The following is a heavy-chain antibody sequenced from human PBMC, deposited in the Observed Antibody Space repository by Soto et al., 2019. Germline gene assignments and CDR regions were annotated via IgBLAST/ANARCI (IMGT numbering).Heavy chain of an antibody. J-gene: IGHJ5*02. V-gene: IGHV1-69*02. CDR1: GGTFSSYT. CDR3: ARLCSGGSCYSSAWSDR. CDR2: IIPILGIA. D-gene: IGHD2-15*01. Sequence: QVQLVQSGAEVKKPGSSVKVSCKASGGTFSSYTISWVRQAPGQGLEWMGRIIPILGIANYAQKFQGRVTITADKSTSTAYRELSILRSEDTAVYYCARLCSGGSCYSSAWSDRWGQGTLVTVSS.